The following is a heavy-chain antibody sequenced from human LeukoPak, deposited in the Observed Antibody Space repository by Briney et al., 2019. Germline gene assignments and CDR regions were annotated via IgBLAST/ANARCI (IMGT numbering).Heavy chain of an antibody. V-gene: IGHV1-18*01. CDR1: DYTFTSYG. D-gene: IGHD4-17*01. CDR3: ARYDYGDYVFDY. CDR2: ISAYNGNT. J-gene: IGHJ4*02. Sequence: ASVKVSCKASDYTFTSYGISWVRQAPGQGLEWMGWISAYNGNTNYAQKLQGRVTMTTDTSTSTAYMELRSLRSDDTAVYYCARYDYGDYVFDYWGQGTLVTVSS.